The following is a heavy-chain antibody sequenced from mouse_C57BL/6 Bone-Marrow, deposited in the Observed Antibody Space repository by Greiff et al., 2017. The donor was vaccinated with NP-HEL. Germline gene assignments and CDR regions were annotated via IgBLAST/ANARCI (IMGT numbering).Heavy chain of an antibody. CDR2: IRSKSNNYAT. CDR3: VSPSNWDVGDY. J-gene: IGHJ4*01. D-gene: IGHD4-1*01. Sequence: EVKLMESGGGLVQPKGSLKLSCAASGFSFNTYAMNWVRQAPGKGLEWVARIRSKSNNYATYYADSVKDRFTISRDDSESMLYLQMNNLKTEDTAMYYCVSPSNWDVGDYWGQGTSVTVSS. CDR1: GFSFNTYA. V-gene: IGHV10-1*01.